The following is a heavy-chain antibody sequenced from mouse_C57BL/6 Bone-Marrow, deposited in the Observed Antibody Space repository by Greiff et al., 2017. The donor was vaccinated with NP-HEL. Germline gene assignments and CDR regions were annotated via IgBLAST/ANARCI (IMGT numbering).Heavy chain of an antibody. V-gene: IGHV5-4*03. Sequence: EVKLMESGGGLVKPGGSLELSCAASGFTFSSYAMSWVRQTPEKRLEWVATISDGGSYTYYPDNVKGRFTISRDNAKNNLYLQMSHLKSGDTAMYYCAPIYYGNLWGQGTLVTVSA. J-gene: IGHJ3*01. CDR2: ISDGGSYT. CDR3: APIYYGNL. CDR1: GFTFSSYA. D-gene: IGHD2-1*01.